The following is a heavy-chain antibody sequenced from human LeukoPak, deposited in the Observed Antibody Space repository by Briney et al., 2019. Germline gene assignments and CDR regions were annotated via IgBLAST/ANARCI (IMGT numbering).Heavy chain of an antibody. D-gene: IGHD6-13*01. V-gene: IGHV4-4*02. CDR1: GGSISSSNS. CDR2: IYHSGST. J-gene: IGHJ5*02. Sequence: SETLSHTCGVSGGSISSSNSWSWGRQPPGKGLERIGEIYHSGSTNYNPSLKSRVTISVDKSKNQFSLKLSSVTAADTAVYYCAILLPPFLAATGSRRGYNWFDPWGQGTLVTVSS. CDR3: AILLPPFLAATGSRRGYNWFDP.